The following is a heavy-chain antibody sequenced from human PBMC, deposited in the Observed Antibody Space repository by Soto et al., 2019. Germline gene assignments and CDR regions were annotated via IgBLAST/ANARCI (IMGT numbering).Heavy chain of an antibody. J-gene: IGHJ4*02. CDR1: GGSISSYY. D-gene: IGHD3-22*01. V-gene: IGHV4-59*12. Sequence: PSETLSLTCTVSGGSISSYYWSWIRQPPGKGLEWIGDVYYSGSTNYNPSLKSRVTISVDKSKNQFSLKLRSVTAADTAVYYCARGDRSGYSLPAAPFDFWGQGTLVTVSS. CDR3: ARGDRSGYSLPAAPFDF. CDR2: VYYSGST.